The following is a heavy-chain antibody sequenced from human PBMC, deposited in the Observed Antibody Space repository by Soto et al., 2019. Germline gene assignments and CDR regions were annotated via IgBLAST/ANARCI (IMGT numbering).Heavy chain of an antibody. CDR1: GFTFSSYA. CDR3: AKDDYDYVWGSYRSDPYFDY. CDR2: ISGSGGST. V-gene: IGHV3-23*01. D-gene: IGHD3-16*02. J-gene: IGHJ4*02. Sequence: GGSLRLSCAASGFTFSSYAMSWVRQAPGKGLEWVSAISGSGGSTYYADSVKGRFTISRDNSKNTLYLQMNSLRAEDTAVYYCAKDDYDYVWGSYRSDPYFDYWGQGTLVTVSS.